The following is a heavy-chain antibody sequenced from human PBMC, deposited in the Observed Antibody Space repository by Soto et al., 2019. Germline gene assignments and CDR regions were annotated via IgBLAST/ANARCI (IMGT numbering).Heavy chain of an antibody. V-gene: IGHV3-33*01. CDR2: IWYDGSKR. J-gene: IGHJ3*01. D-gene: IGHD6-19*01. CDR1: GFSFRNYG. CDR3: ARGLGSVVHRSCWDV. Sequence: QEQLVESGGGVVQPGRSLRLSCAASGFSFRNYGIHWVRQAPGKGLDWVAVIWYDGSKRYYADSVRGRFTISRDNAGNTVCLQMDSLRAEDTAVYYCARGLGSVVHRSCWDVWGQWSTVVV.